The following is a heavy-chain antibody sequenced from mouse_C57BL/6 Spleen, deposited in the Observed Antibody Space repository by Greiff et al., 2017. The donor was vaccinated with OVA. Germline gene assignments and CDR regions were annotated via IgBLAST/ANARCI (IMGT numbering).Heavy chain of an antibody. V-gene: IGHV1-63*01. Sequence: VQGVESGAELVRPGTSVKMSCKASGYTFTNYWIGWAKQRPGHGLEWIGDIYPGGGYTNYNEKFKGKATLTADKSSSTAYMQFSSLTSEDSAIYYCARMDYGSSSRYWYFDVWGTGTTVTVSS. CDR1: GYTFTNYW. CDR2: IYPGGGYT. CDR3: ARMDYGSSSRYWYFDV. J-gene: IGHJ1*03. D-gene: IGHD1-1*01.